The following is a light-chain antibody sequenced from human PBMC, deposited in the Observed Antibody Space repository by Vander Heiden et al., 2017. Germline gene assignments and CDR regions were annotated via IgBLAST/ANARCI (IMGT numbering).Light chain of an antibody. J-gene: IGKJ1*01. CDR1: QSVSSN. V-gene: IGKV3-15*01. Sequence: IVMTQSPATLSVSPGERATLSCRASQSVSSNLAWYQQKPGQAPRLLIYGASTRATGIPARFSGSGSGTEFTLTISSLQSEDFAVYYCQQHNNWLTWTFGQGTKVEIK. CDR2: GAS. CDR3: QQHNNWLTWT.